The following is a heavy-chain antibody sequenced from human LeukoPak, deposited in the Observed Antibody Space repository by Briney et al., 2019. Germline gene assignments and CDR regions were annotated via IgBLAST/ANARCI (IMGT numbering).Heavy chain of an antibody. J-gene: IGHJ5*02. V-gene: IGHV1-69*06. CDR3: ARDITTVITAYNWFDP. Sequence: SVKVSCKASGGTFSSYAIGWVRQAPGQGLEWMGGIIPIFGTANYAQKFQGRVTITADKSTSTAYMELSSLRSEDTAVYYCARDITTVITAYNWFDPWGQGTLVTVSS. CDR1: GGTFSSYA. D-gene: IGHD4-17*01. CDR2: IIPIFGTA.